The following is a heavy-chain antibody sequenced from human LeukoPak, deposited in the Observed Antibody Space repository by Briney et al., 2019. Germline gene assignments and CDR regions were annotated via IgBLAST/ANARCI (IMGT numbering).Heavy chain of an antibody. CDR2: IIPIFGTA. CDR1: GGTFSGYA. V-gene: IGHV1-69*05. CDR3: ASSPLSYYGSGSYYNVVDY. Sequence: ASVKVSCKASGGTFSGYAISWVRQAPGQGLEWMGGIIPIFGTANYAQKFQGRVTITTDESTSTAYMELSSLRSEDTAVYYCASSPLSYYGSGSYYNVVDYWGQGTLVTVSS. D-gene: IGHD3-10*01. J-gene: IGHJ4*02.